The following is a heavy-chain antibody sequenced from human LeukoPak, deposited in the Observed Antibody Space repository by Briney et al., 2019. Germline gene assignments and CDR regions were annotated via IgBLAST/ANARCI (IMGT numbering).Heavy chain of an antibody. CDR3: ARYLRFVVVVAATSAFDI. CDR2: INPNSGGT. D-gene: IGHD2-15*01. CDR1: GYTFTGYY. Sequence: ASVKVSCKASGYTFTGYYMHWVRQAPGQGLEWMGWINPNSGGTNYAQKFQGRVTMTRDTSISTAYMELSRLRSDDTAVYYCARYLRFVVVVAATSAFDIWGQGTMVTVSS. V-gene: IGHV1-2*02. J-gene: IGHJ3*02.